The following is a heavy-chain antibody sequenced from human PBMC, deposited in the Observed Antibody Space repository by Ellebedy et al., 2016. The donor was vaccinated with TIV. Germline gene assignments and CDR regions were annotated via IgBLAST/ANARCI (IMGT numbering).Heavy chain of an antibody. CDR1: GGSISSYF. CDR3: ARTTAFDV. CDR2: IYSSGRT. J-gene: IGHJ3*01. D-gene: IGHD1-14*01. V-gene: IGHV4-59*01. Sequence: GSLRLXXTVSGGSISSYFWSWIRQPPVRGLEWIGYIYSSGRTNYNPSLKGRVTMSVDTSKNQFSLRLSSLTAADTAVYYCARTTAFDVWGQGTMVTVSS.